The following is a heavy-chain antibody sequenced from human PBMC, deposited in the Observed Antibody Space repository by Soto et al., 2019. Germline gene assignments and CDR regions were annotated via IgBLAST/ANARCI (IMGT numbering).Heavy chain of an antibody. D-gene: IGHD3-10*01. V-gene: IGHV3-7*01. CDR1: GFTFSTYW. CDR3: ARDETYYYGSGPV. J-gene: IGHJ4*02. Sequence: GGSLRLSCAASGFTFSTYWMSWVRQAPGKGLEWVANIKQDGSEKYYVDSVKGRFTISRDNAKNSLYLQMNSLRAGDTAVYYCARDETYYYGSGPVGGQGTLVTVSS. CDR2: IKQDGSEK.